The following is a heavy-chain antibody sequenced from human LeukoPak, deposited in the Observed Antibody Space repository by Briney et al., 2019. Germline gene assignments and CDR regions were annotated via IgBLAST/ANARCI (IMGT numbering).Heavy chain of an antibody. J-gene: IGHJ4*02. V-gene: IGHV3-21*01. CDR3: ARVPSYCSSTSCVIDY. Sequence: GGSLRLSCAASGFTFSSYTMNWVRQTPGKGLEWVSSISSSSTFIYYADSVKGRFTISRDNAKNSLYLHMNSLRAEGTAVYYCARVPSYCSSTSCVIDYWGQGTLVTVSS. D-gene: IGHD2-2*01. CDR1: GFTFSSYT. CDR2: ISSSSTFI.